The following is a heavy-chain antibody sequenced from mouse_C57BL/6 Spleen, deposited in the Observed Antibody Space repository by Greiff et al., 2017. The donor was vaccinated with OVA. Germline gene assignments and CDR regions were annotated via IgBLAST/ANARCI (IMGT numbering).Heavy chain of an antibody. D-gene: IGHD1-1*02. CDR3: ARGFYGLIAY. V-gene: IGHV1-52*01. CDR2: IDPSDSET. J-gene: IGHJ3*01. CDR1: GYTFTSYW. Sequence: QVQLQQPGAELVRPGSSVKLSCKASGYTFTSYWMHWVKQRPIQGLEWIGNIDPSDSETHYNQKFKDKATLTVDKSSSTAYMQLSSLTSEDSAVYYCARGFYGLIAYWGQGTLVTVSA.